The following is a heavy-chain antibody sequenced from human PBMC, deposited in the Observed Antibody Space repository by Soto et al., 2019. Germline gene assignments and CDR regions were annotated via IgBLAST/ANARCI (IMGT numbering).Heavy chain of an antibody. Sequence: GGSLRLSCAASGFTFSSYAMHWVRQAPGKGLEWVAVISYDGSNKYYADSVKGRFTISRDNSKNTLYLQMNSLRAEDTAVYYCARARSTAAGLFDYWGLGTLVTVS. J-gene: IGHJ4*02. CDR2: ISYDGSNK. D-gene: IGHD6-13*01. V-gene: IGHV3-30-3*01. CDR3: ARARSTAAGLFDY. CDR1: GFTFSSYA.